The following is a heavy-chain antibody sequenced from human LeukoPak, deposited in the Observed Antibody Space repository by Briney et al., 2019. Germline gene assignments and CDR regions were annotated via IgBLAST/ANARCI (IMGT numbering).Heavy chain of an antibody. CDR3: ARRGHGDYADY. CDR2: LYYTGTT. V-gene: IGHV4-59*01. J-gene: IGHJ4*02. Sequence: SETLSLTCTVSGGSITTYSWSWIRQPPGKGLEWIGYLYYTGTTTYNPSLKSRLTMSVDSSKNQFSLKLRSVTAADTALYSCARRGHGDYADYWGQGSLVTVSS. D-gene: IGHD4-17*01. CDR1: GGSITTYS.